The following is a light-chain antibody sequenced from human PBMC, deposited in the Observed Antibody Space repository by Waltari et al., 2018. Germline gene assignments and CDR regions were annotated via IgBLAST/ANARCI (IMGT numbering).Light chain of an antibody. J-gene: IGKJ1*01. Sequence: DIVMTQSPDSLAVSLGERATINCKSSQSVLYSSISQNYLAWYQQKPGQPPKLLIYWASTRESGVPDRFSGSESGTDFTLTISSLQAEDVAVYYCQQYYSTPWTFGQGTKVEIK. CDR3: QQYYSTPWT. CDR1: QSVLYSSISQNY. V-gene: IGKV4-1*01. CDR2: WAS.